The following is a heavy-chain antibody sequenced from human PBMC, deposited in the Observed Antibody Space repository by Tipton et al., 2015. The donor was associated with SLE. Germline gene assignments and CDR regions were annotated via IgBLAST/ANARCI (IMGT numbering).Heavy chain of an antibody. J-gene: IGHJ6*04. CDR1: GFTFDDYA. D-gene: IGHD3-22*01. CDR3: AKDYYYDSSGSMDV. Sequence: SLRLSCAASGFTFDDYAMHWVRHAPGKGLEWVSGISWNSGSIGYADSVKGRFTISRDNAKNSLYLQMNSLRAEDTALYYCAKDYYYDSSGSMDVWGKGTTVTVSS. V-gene: IGHV3-9*01. CDR2: ISWNSGSI.